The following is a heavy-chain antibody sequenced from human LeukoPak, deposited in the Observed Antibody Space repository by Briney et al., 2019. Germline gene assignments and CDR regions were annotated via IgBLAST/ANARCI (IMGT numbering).Heavy chain of an antibody. V-gene: IGHV4-59*01. CDR2: IYYRVTS. CDR1: GDSISTYY. J-gene: IGHJ4*02. Sequence: SETLSLTCTVSGDSISTYYWSWIRQPPGKGLEWIGYIYYRVTSDYNPSLKSRVTMSVDMSTRQISLKLSSVTAADTAVYYCARAVGGDGSGSLRGPGTLVTVSS. D-gene: IGHD3-10*01. CDR3: ARAVGGDGSGSL.